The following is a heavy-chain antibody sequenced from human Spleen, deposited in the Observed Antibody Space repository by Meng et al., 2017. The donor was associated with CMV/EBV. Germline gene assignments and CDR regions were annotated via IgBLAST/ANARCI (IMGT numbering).Heavy chain of an antibody. CDR1: GFTFSNYW. J-gene: IGHJ6*02. CDR2: INSDGSST. D-gene: IGHD3-3*01. V-gene: IGHV3-74*01. Sequence: GGSLRLSCAASGFTFSNYWMHWVRQAPGKGLVWVSRINSDGSSTSYADSVKGRFTISRDNAKNTLYLQMNSLRAEDTAVYYCARGPPYYDFWSGYYGMDVWGQGTTVTVSS. CDR3: ARGPPYYDFWSGYYGMDV.